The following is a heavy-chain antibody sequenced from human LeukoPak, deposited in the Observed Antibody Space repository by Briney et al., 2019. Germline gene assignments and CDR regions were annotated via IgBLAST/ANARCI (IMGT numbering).Heavy chain of an antibody. CDR3: ARVDYVWGSYRYSDWFDP. CDR2: MSYSGTT. D-gene: IGHD3-16*02. Sequence: SETLSLTCSVSGGSVTSSTYYWGWIRQPPGKGLEWIGTMSYSGTTYYNPSLKSRVTMSLDTPKNQFSLKLSSVTAADTAVYYCARVDYVWGSYRYSDWFDPWGQGTLVTVSS. J-gene: IGHJ5*02. V-gene: IGHV4-39*07. CDR1: GGSVTSSTYY.